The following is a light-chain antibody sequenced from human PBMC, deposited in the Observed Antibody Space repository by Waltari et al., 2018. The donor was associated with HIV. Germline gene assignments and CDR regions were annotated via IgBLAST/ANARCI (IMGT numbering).Light chain of an antibody. CDR3: QQFNSYPLT. CDR1: QGISSA. J-gene: IGKJ4*01. CDR2: DAS. Sequence: AIQLTQSPSSLSASVGHRVTITCRASQGISSALAWYQLKPGKAPKLLIYDASTLKSGVPSRFRGSGSGTDFTLTISSLQPRDFATYYCQQFNSYPLTFGGGSKVELQ. V-gene: IGKV1-13*02.